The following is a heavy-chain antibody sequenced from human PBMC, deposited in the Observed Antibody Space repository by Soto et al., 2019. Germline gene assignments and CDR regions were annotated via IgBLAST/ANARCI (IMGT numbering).Heavy chain of an antibody. CDR3: AKDRDLDY. J-gene: IGHJ4*02. Sequence: GGSLRLSCAASGINIDDYAMHWVRRTPGKGLEWVSGISCNSGNTYYADSVKGRFTISRDNAKNTLYLQMNSLRAEDTAVYYCAKDRDLDYWGQGTLVTVSS. V-gene: IGHV3-23*01. CDR1: GINIDDYA. CDR2: ISCNSGNT.